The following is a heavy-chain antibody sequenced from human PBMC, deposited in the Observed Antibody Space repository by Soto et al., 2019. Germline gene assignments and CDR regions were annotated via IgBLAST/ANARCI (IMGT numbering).Heavy chain of an antibody. CDR2: ISYDGSNK. Sequence: QPGGSLRLSCAASGFTFSSYGMHWVRQAPGKGLEWVAVISYDGSNKYYADSVKGRFTISRDNSKNTLYLQMNSLRAEDTAVYYCAKDLRNNKRTPPYYYYYYGMDVWGQGTTVTVSS. V-gene: IGHV3-30*18. CDR3: AKDLRNNKRTPPYYYYYYGMDV. D-gene: IGHD1-1*01. J-gene: IGHJ6*02. CDR1: GFTFSSYG.